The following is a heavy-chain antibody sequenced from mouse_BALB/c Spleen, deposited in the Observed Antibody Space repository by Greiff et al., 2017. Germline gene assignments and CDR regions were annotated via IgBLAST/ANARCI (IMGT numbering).Heavy chain of an antibody. Sequence: VKLVESGPGLVAPSQSLSITCTVSGFSLSRYSVHWVRQPPGKGLEWLGMIWGGGSTDYNSALKSRLSISKDNSKSQVFLKMNSLQTDDTAMYYCARFTTATDWYFDVWGAGTTVTVSS. CDR3: ARFTTATDWYFDV. V-gene: IGHV2-6-4*01. CDR2: IWGGGST. J-gene: IGHJ1*01. D-gene: IGHD1-2*01. CDR1: GFSLSRYS.